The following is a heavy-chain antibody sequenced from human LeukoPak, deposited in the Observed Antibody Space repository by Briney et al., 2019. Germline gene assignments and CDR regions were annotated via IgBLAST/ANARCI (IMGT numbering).Heavy chain of an antibody. CDR1: GGSFSGYY. J-gene: IGHJ4*02. V-gene: IGHV4-34*01. CDR3: ARNGGSYVFDY. CDR2: INHSGST. D-gene: IGHD1-26*01. Sequence: SETLSLTCAVYGGSFSGYYWSWIRQPPGKGLEWIGEINHSGSTNYNPSLKSRVTISVDTSKNQFSLKLSSVTAADTAVYYCARNGGSYVFDYWGQGPWSPSPQ.